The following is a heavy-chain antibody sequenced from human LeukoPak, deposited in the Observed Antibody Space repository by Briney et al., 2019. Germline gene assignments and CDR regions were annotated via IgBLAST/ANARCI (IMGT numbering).Heavy chain of an antibody. CDR1: GFTFSSYN. J-gene: IGHJ4*02. V-gene: IGHV3-21*01. CDR2: ISSSSSYI. D-gene: IGHD6-13*01. Sequence: GGSLRLSCAASGFTFSSYNMNWVRQAPGKGLEWVSSISSSSSYIYYADSVKGRFTISRDNAKNSLYLQMNSLRAEDTAVYYCAREGQQLVRRSSDYWGQGTLVTVSS. CDR3: AREGQQLVRRSSDY.